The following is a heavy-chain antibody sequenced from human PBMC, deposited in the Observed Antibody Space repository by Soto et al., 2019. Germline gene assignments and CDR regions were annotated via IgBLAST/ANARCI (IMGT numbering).Heavy chain of an antibody. D-gene: IGHD3-3*01. Sequence: EVQLVESGGGLVKPGGSLRLSCAASGFTFSNAWMSWVRQAPGKGLEWVGRIKSKTDGGTTDYAAPVKGRFTISRDDSKNTLYLQMNSLKTEDTAVYYCTETYYDFWSGYVDYWGQGTLVTVSS. CDR3: TETYYDFWSGYVDY. CDR1: GFTFSNAW. J-gene: IGHJ4*02. CDR2: IKSKTDGGTT. V-gene: IGHV3-15*01.